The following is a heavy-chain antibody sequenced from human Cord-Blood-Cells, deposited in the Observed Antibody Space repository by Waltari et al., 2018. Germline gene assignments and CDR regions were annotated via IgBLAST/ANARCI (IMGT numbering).Heavy chain of an antibody. D-gene: IGHD2-2*01. J-gene: IGHJ3*02. Sequence: QVQLQESGPGLVKPSQTLSLTCTVSGGSISSGDYYWSWIRQPPGKGLEWIGYIYYSGSTYYNPSLKSRVTISVDTSKNQFSLKLSSVTAADTAVYYCARRGDCSSTSCDAFDIWGQGTMVTVSS. V-gene: IGHV4-30-4*08. CDR3: ARRGDCSSTSCDAFDI. CDR1: GGSISSGDYY. CDR2: IYYSGST.